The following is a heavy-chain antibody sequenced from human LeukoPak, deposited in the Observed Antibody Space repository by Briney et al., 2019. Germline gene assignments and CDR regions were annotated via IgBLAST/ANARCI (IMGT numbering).Heavy chain of an antibody. D-gene: IGHD3-3*01. CDR2: INHSGST. CDR3: AREEIGVVMGSGYFDY. J-gene: IGHJ4*02. V-gene: IGHV4-34*01. Sequence: SETLSLTRAVYGGSFSGYYWSWIRQPPGKGLEWIGEINHSGSTNYNPSLKSRVTISVDRSKNQFSLKLSSVTAADTAVYYCAREEIGVVMGSGYFDYWGQGTLVTVSS. CDR1: GGSFSGYY.